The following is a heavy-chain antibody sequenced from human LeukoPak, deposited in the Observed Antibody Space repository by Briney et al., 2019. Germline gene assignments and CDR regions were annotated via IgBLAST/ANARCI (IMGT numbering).Heavy chain of an antibody. CDR3: ARAGDTFGGIILWLGYYYGMDV. V-gene: IGHV1-2*02. J-gene: IGHJ6*02. D-gene: IGHD3-16*02. Sequence: ASVKVSCKASGYIFTGYYMHWVRQAPGQGLEWMGRINPNGGGTNYAQKFQGRVTMTRDTSISTAYMELSRLTSDDTAVYYCARAGDTFGGIILWLGYYYGMDVWGQGTTVTVSS. CDR1: GYIFTGYY. CDR2: INPNGGGT.